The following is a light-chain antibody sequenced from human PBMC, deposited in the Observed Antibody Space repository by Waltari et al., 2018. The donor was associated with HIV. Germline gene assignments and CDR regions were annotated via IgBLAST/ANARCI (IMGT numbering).Light chain of an antibody. CDR3: LQYSDFSGT. V-gene: IGKV1-5*03. CDR1: QDIAIW. Sequence: IHMTQSPATLSASVGDRVTLPCRASQDIAIWLAWYQQRPGKAPKLLISKASTSESGVPSRFSGRGSGTDFTLTITSLQPDDFATYHCLQYSDFSGTFGQGTKVEVK. CDR2: KAS. J-gene: IGKJ1*01.